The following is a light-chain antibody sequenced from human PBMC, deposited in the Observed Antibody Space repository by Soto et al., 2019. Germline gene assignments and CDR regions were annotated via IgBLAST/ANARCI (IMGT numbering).Light chain of an antibody. J-gene: IGKJ2*01. V-gene: IGKV3-20*01. CDR2: GAS. CDR3: QQYGSSPAT. Sequence: EIVLTQSPGTLSLSPGERATLSCRASQSVTSNYLAWYQQKPGQAPGLLIYGASSRATGIPDRFSGSGSGTDFTLTISRLEPEDVAVYYCQQYGSSPATFGQGTKLESK. CDR1: QSVTSNY.